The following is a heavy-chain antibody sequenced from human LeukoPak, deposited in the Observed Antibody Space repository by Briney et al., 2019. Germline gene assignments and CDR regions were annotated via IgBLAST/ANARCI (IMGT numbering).Heavy chain of an antibody. CDR3: AKAGGGSCHSSLDF. J-gene: IGHJ4*02. V-gene: IGHV3-23*01. Sequence: GGSLRLSCAASGCSFSSCAMSWVRQAPGQGLGWVSSICASSSGRYYAGSVKGRFTISRDNSKNTLDLQMNNLRAEDTAVYYCAKAGGGSCHSSLDFWGQGTLVTVSS. D-gene: IGHD2-15*01. CDR2: ICASSSGR. CDR1: GCSFSSCA.